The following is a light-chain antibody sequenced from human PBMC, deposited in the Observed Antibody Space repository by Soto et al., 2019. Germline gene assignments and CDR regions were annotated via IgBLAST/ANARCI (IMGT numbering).Light chain of an antibody. CDR1: QSISSW. CDR2: KAS. CDR3: QQSLN. J-gene: IGKJ3*01. V-gene: IGKV1-5*03. Sequence: DIQMTQSPSTLSASVGDRVTITCRASQSISSWFAWYQQKPGKAPKLLIYKASSFESGVPSRFGGSGSGTECSLTISSLQPDNYATYCCQQSLNFGPGTKVDIK.